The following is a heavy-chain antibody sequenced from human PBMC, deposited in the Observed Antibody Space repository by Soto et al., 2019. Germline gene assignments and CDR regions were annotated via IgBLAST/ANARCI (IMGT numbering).Heavy chain of an antibody. D-gene: IGHD6-6*01. CDR2: INPIGGST. CDR1: GYTFTSYY. J-gene: IGHJ3*02. V-gene: IGHV1-46*03. CDR3: AYSSSSPDAFDI. Sequence: ASVKVSCKASGYTFTSYYMHWVRQAPGQGLELIGIINPIGGSTSYAQKFQGRVTMTRDTSTSTVYMELSSLRSEDTAVYYCAYSSSSPDAFDIWGQGTMVTVSS.